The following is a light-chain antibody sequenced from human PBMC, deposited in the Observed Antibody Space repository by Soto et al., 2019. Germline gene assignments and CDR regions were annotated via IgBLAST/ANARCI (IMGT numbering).Light chain of an antibody. CDR2: DVS. Sequence: QCVLTQPASVSGSPGQSITISCTGTSSDVGGYNYVFWYQQHPGKAPKLMIYDVSNRPSGVSNRFSGSKSGNTASLTISGLLAADEADYYCSSYARSSTRVFGGGTKATVL. CDR1: SSDVGGYNY. CDR3: SSYARSSTRV. V-gene: IGLV2-14*01. J-gene: IGLJ2*01.